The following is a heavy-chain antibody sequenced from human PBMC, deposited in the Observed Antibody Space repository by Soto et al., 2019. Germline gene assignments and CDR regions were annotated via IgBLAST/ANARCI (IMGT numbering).Heavy chain of an antibody. CDR2: IYHSGIT. J-gene: IGHJ4*02. CDR1: GGSLSSGGYY. Sequence: QAQLQESGPRLVKPSQTLSLTCAVSGGSLSSGGYYWSWIRQSPGKGLEWVGYIYHSGITYYNPSLKSRLTMLVDTSKNHSSLKLTSVTAAYTAVYHCARHGCSSASCYVDYWGQGTPVTVSS. CDR3: ARHGCSSASCYVDY. D-gene: IGHD2-2*01. V-gene: IGHV4-31*11.